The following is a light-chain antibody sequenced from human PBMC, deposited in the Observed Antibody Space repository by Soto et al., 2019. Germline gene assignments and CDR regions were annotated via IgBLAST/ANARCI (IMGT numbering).Light chain of an antibody. J-gene: IGKJ1*01. Sequence: EIVLTQSPGTLSLSPGERATLSCRASQSVSSNCLAWYQQRPGQAPRLLIYGASNRATGIPDRFSGGGFGTDFTLTISRLEPEDFAVYYCQQYGYPPDTDRRTFGRGTKVELK. CDR3: QQYGYPPDTDRRT. V-gene: IGKV3-20*01. CDR1: QSVSSNC. CDR2: GAS.